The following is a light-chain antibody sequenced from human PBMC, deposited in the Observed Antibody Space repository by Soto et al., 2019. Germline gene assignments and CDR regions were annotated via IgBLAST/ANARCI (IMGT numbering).Light chain of an antibody. V-gene: IGLV2-11*01. Sequence: QSALTQPRSVSGSPGQSVTISCTGTSSDVGGFTYVSWYQQHPGKAPKLMIYDVGKRPSGVPDRFSGSKSGNTASLTISGLQAEDEADYYCCSYASSHVVLGGGTKLTVL. CDR1: SSDVGGFTY. J-gene: IGLJ2*01. CDR2: DVG. CDR3: CSYASSHVV.